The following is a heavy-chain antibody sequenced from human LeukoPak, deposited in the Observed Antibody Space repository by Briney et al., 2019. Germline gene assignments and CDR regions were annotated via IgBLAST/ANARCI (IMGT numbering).Heavy chain of an antibody. J-gene: IGHJ4*02. CDR2: INQSGST. Sequence: SETLSLTCAVYGGSFSGYYWSWIRQPPGKGLTLIEEINQSGSTNYNPSLESRVTISVDTSKNQFSLKLSSVTAADTTVYYCARVRGYWGQGTLVTVSS. CDR3: ARVRGY. D-gene: IGHD3-10*01. CDR1: GGSFSGYY. V-gene: IGHV4-34*01.